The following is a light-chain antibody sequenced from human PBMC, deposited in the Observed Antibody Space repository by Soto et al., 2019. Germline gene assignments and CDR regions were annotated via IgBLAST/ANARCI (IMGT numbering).Light chain of an antibody. CDR1: SSNIGSNS. V-gene: IGLV1-44*01. CDR3: AVWDDSLNGPV. Sequence: QPVLTQPPSASGTPGQRVTISCSGRSSNIGSNSVNWYQQLPGTAPELLIYTTTQRPSGVPDRFSGSKSGTSASLAISGLQSEDEGDYYCAVWDDSLNGPVFGGGTKLTVL. J-gene: IGLJ2*01. CDR2: TTT.